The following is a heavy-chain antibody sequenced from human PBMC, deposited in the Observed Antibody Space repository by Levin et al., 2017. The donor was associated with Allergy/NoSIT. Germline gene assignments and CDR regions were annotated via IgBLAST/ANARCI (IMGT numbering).Heavy chain of an antibody. J-gene: IGHJ1*01. Sequence: GGSLRLSCAVSGFTFNTYWMHWVRQAPGKGLVWVSRISSGGSETNYADSVKGRFTISRDNAKNTLFLQMNSLRAEDTAVYYCARDEVYGAGSCGHWGQGTLVTVSS. CDR1: GFTFNTYW. D-gene: IGHD3-10*01. CDR3: ARDEVYGAGSCGH. CDR2: ISSGGSET. V-gene: IGHV3-74*01.